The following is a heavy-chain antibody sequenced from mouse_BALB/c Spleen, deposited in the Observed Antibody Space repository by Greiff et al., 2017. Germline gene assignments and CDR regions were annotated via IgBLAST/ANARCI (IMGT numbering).Heavy chain of an antibody. V-gene: IGHV1S81*02. Sequence: VQLQQPGAELVKPGASVKLSCKASGYTFTSYYMYWVKQRPGQGLEWIGGINPSNGGTNFNEKFKSKATLTVDKSSSTAYMQLSSLTSEDSAVYYCTRYGNYGGWYFDVWGAGTTVTVSS. CDR1: GYTFTSYY. J-gene: IGHJ1*01. D-gene: IGHD2-1*01. CDR2: INPSNGGT. CDR3: TRYGNYGGWYFDV.